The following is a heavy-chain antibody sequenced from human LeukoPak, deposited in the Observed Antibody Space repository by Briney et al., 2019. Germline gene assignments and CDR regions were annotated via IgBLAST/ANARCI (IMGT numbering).Heavy chain of an antibody. V-gene: IGHV3-23*01. J-gene: IGHJ4*02. CDR2: ISGNGGST. D-gene: IGHD3-10*01. Sequence: GGSLRLSCAASGFTFSSYALSWVRQAPGKGLEWVSGISGNGGSTYYADSVKGRFTISRDNSKNTLYLQMNSLRAEDTAVYYCARPYYYGSGSYGHFDYWGQGTLVTVSS. CDR1: GFTFSSYA. CDR3: ARPYYYGSGSYGHFDY.